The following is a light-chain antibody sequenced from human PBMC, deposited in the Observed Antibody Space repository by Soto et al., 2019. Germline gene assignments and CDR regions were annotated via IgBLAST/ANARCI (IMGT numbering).Light chain of an antibody. V-gene: IGLV2-23*02. J-gene: IGLJ1*01. Sequence: QSVLTQPASVSGSPGEWITISCTGTSSDIKTYNLVSWYQQHPGKAPKLMIYEVNKRPSGVSDRFSGSKSGNTASLTISGLQAEDEADYYCCSYAGSSTLYVFGNGTKVTVL. CDR1: SSDIKTYNL. CDR3: CSYAGSSTLYV. CDR2: EVN.